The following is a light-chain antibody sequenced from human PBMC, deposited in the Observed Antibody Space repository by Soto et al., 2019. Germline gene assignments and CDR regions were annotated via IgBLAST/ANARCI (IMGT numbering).Light chain of an antibody. CDR1: QGVSSTY. CDR2: DTS. CDR3: HQRSNWWT. Sequence: EIVLTQSPATLSLSPGERATLSCRASQGVSSTYLGWYQQKPGQAPRVLIYDTSTRATGIPARFSGSGSGTDFTLTISSLEPEDSAVYYCHQRSNWWTFGQGTKVDIK. V-gene: IGKV3-11*01. J-gene: IGKJ1*01.